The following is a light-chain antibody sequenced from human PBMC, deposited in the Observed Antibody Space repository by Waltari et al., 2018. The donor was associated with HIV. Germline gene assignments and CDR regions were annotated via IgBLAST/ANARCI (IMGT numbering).Light chain of an antibody. CDR1: TGDISYYTY. Sequence: QSALTQSPSASWSPGQSVKLSCTGATGDISYYTYVSWYQKHSDRPPKPIFFEVTKRPSGVPDRFSGSKSGNTASLFVSGLQPEDEATYFCSSFAGTHKLFGGGTKLTVL. V-gene: IGLV2-8*01. CDR2: EVT. J-gene: IGLJ2*01. CDR3: SSFAGTHKL.